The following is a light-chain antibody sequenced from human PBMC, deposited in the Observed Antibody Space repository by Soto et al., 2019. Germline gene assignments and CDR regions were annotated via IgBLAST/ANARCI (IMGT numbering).Light chain of an antibody. CDR3: NSYASGNARV. Sequence: QSVLTQPASVSGSPGQSITISCTGTSSDIGDYDYVSWYQQHPGKAPKLLISEVSNRPSGVSNRFSGSKSGNTASLTISGRQAEDEADYYCNSYASGNARVFGTGTKRTVL. J-gene: IGLJ1*01. CDR1: SSDIGDYDY. CDR2: EVS. V-gene: IGLV2-14*01.